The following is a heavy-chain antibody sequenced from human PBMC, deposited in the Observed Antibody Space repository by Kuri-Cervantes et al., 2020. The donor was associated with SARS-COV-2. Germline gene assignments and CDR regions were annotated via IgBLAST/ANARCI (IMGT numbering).Heavy chain of an antibody. J-gene: IGHJ6*02. V-gene: IGHV1-3*01. CDR3: AGADGGFRPYYYYGMDV. CDR1: GYTFTSYA. D-gene: IGHD6-6*01. Sequence: ASVKVSCKASGYTFTSYAMHWVRQAPGQRLEWMGWINAGNGNTKYSQKFQGRVTITRDTSASTAYMELSSLRSEDTAVYYSAGADGGFRPYYYYGMDVWGQGTTVTVSS. CDR2: INAGNGNT.